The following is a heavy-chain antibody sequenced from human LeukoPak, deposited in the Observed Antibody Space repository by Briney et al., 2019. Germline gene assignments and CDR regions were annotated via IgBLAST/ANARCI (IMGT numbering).Heavy chain of an antibody. D-gene: IGHD3-10*01. J-gene: IGHJ2*01. Sequence: GASVKVSCKASGGTFSNYAISWVRQAPGQGLEWMGWINTNTGNPTYAQGFTGRFVFSLDTSVSTAYLQISSLKAEDTAVYYCARSRRPYYYGSGSYGDWYFDLWGRGTLVTVSS. V-gene: IGHV7-4-1*02. CDR1: GGTFSNYA. CDR2: INTNTGNP. CDR3: ARSRRPYYYGSGSYGDWYFDL.